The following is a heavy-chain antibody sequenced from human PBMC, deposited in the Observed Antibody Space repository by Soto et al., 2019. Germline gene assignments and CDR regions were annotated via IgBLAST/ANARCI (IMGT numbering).Heavy chain of an antibody. J-gene: IGHJ6*02. V-gene: IGHV3-21*01. Sequence: GSLRLSCAASGFTFSSYSMNWVRQAPGKGLEWVSSISSSSSYIYYADSVKGRFTISRDNAKNSLYLQMNSLRAEDTAVYYCARLGGYCSGGSCPYGMDVWGQGTTVTVSS. CDR1: GFTFSSYS. D-gene: IGHD2-15*01. CDR3: ARLGGYCSGGSCPYGMDV. CDR2: ISSSSSYI.